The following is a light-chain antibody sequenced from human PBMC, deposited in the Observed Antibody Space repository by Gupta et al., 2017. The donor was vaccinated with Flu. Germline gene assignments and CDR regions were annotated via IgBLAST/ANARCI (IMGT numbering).Light chain of an antibody. Sequence: QSVLTQPHSASGTPGQRVTLSCSGSISNNGNNPVYWYQQLPGSAPILLVYKNNQRPSGVPDRFSASKSGTSASLAISGLRSEDEADYYCATWDDNVSGPIFGGGTMLTVL. V-gene: IGLV1-47*01. CDR3: ATWDDNVSGPI. J-gene: IGLJ2*01. CDR2: KNN. CDR1: ISNNGNNP.